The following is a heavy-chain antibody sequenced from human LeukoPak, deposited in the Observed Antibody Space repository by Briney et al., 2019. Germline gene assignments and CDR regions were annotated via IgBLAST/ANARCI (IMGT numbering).Heavy chain of an antibody. J-gene: IGHJ5*02. Sequence: SEDLSRTCAVSGYSISSGYYWGWIRQPPGKGLERIGYIYYRGSTTYNHSLKSRVTISVDTSKSQFSLKLSSVTAADTAVYYCASFISVGDYIGWFDPWGQGTLVTVSS. D-gene: IGHD4-17*01. CDR2: IYYRGST. CDR1: GYSISSGYY. CDR3: ASFISVGDYIGWFDP. V-gene: IGHV4-61*01.